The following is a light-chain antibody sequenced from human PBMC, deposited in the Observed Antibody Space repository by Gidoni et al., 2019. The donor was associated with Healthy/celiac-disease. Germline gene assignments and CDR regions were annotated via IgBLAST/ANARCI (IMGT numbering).Light chain of an antibody. Sequence: QSVLTQPLSVSGAPWLRVTIACTGSSSNIGDGYDVHWYQQLPGTAPKLRIYGNSNRPSGDPDRFSGSKSGTSASLAITGLQAEDEADYYCQSYDSSLYVFGTGTKVTVL. V-gene: IGLV1-40*01. CDR1: SSNIGDGYD. J-gene: IGLJ1*01. CDR2: GNS. CDR3: QSYDSSLYV.